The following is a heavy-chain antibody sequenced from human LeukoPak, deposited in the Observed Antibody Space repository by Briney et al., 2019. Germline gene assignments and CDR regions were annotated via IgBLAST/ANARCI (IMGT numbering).Heavy chain of an antibody. V-gene: IGHV4-34*01. Sequence: SETLSLTCAVYGGSLSGYHWSWIRQPPGKGLEWIGEINHSGSTNYNPSLKSRVTISVDTSKNQFSLKLSSVTAADTAVYYCARPLYSSSSLGLWGQGTLVTVSS. D-gene: IGHD6-13*01. CDR1: GGSLSGYH. J-gene: IGHJ4*02. CDR2: INHSGST. CDR3: ARPLYSSSSLGL.